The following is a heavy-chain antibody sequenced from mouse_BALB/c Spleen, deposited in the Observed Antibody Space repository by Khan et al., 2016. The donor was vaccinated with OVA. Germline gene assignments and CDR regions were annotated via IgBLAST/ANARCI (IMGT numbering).Heavy chain of an antibody. V-gene: IGHV3-2*02. CDR2: ISYSGGT. Sequence: EVQLVESGPGLVKPSQSLSLTCTVTGYSITSGYAWNWIRQFPGNKLEWMGYISYSGGTSYNPSLKSRISITRDTSKNQFFLQLNSVTTEDTATCYCARGNYYGCCFGCWGQGTPLTGSS. CDR1: GYSITSGYA. J-gene: IGHJ2*01. CDR3: ARGNYYGCCFGC. D-gene: IGHD1-1*01.